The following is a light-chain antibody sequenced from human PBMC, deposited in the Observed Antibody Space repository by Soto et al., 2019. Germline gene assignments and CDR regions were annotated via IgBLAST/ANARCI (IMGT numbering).Light chain of an antibody. V-gene: IGLV2-14*03. J-gene: IGLJ1*01. CDR3: SSYTAFTTYV. Sequence: QSALTQPASVSGSPGQSITISCTGTNSDVGAYSYVSWYQQYPGKAPKLLIYDVGARPSGISDRFSGSKSGNTASLTISGLQAXDEADYYCSSYTAFTTYVFGSGTKLTVL. CDR2: DVG. CDR1: NSDVGAYSY.